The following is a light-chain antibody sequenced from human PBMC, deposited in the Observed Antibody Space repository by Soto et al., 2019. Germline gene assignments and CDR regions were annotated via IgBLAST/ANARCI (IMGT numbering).Light chain of an antibody. V-gene: IGLV2-14*01. CDR2: EVS. Sequence: QSALTQPASVSGSPGQSITISCTGTSSDVGGYNYVSWYQKYPDKAPKLMIYEVSNRPSGVSDRFSGSKSGNTASLTISGLQAEDEGDYFCSLFTRNTTLVFGGGTKLTVL. CDR3: SLFTRNTTLV. J-gene: IGLJ2*01. CDR1: SSDVGGYNY.